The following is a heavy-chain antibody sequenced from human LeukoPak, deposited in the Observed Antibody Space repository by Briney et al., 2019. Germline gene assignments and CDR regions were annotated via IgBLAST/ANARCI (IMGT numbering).Heavy chain of an antibody. CDR2: IRSKSNSYAT. CDR3: TRQEEPTALIDH. V-gene: IGHV3-73*01. D-gene: IGHD5-18*01. CDR1: RFRFSRSA. J-gene: IGHJ4*02. Sequence: PRRSLKLSSAASRFRFSRSALPWVRQASGQGLEWVGRIRSKSNSYATAYGASVKGRFTISRDESKNTAYLQMNSLKTEDTAVYYCTRQEEPTALIDHWGQGTLVTVSS.